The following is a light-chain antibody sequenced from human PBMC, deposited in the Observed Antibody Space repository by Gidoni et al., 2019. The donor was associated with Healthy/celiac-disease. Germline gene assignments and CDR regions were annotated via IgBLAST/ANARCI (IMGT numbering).Light chain of an antibody. CDR1: QRVSSN. V-gene: IGKV3-11*01. CDR3: QQRSNWPPFT. CDR2: EAS. Sequence: EIVLKQSPATLSLSPGERATLSCRASQRVSSNLAWYQQKPGQAPRLLIYEASNRATGIPARFSGSESGTDFTLTISSLEPEDFAVYYCQQRSNWPPFTFGPXTKVDIK. J-gene: IGKJ3*01.